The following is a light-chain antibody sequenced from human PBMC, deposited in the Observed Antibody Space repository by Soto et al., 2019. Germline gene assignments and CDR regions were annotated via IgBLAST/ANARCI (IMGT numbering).Light chain of an antibody. CDR2: SNN. CDR3: AAWDHRLSGFYA. V-gene: IGLV1-47*02. CDR1: SSNIGNNF. J-gene: IGLJ1*01. Sequence: SALTRPRSASGTPAQRVAFSCSESSSNIGNNFVYWYQHLPGTAPKLLIYSNNQPPSGVPDRFSGSKSGTSASLAISGLRSEDEADYYCAAWDHRLSGFYAFGTGTKVTVL.